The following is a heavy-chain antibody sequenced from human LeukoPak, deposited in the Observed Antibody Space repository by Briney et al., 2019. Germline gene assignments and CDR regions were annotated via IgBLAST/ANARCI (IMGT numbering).Heavy chain of an antibody. CDR1: GDTFSNYA. D-gene: IGHD5-24*01. J-gene: IGHJ5*02. CDR3: ARDNSVRDEAWWFNP. V-gene: IGHV1-69*01. CDR2: IVPGFDTT. Sequence: SVTVSCEASGDTFSNYAIIWVRQAPGQGLEWMGGIVPGFDTTDYAQRFQGRLKITADESTTTAYMELSSLTSEDTAVYYCARDNSVRDEAWWFNPWGQGTLVTVSS.